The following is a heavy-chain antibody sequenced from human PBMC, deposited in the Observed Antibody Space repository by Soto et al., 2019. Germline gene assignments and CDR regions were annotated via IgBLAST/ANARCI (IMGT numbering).Heavy chain of an antibody. CDR3: AILPYKTYEYDY. J-gene: IGHJ4*02. CDR2: ISAYSGDT. Sequence: QVQLVQSGAEVKKPGASVKVSCQTSGYPFTRYGILWLRQAPGQGLEWVGWISAYSGDTSYAQKFQGRVTVTRDISTSTVYMEMTSLRSDDTAIYYCAILPYKTYEYDYWGQGTPVTVSS. V-gene: IGHV1-18*04. CDR1: GYPFTRYG. D-gene: IGHD5-12*01.